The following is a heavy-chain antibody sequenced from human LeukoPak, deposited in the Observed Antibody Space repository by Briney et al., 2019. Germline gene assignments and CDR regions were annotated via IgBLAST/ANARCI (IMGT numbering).Heavy chain of an antibody. CDR2: INHSGST. Sequence: PSETLSLTCAVYGGSFSGYYWSWIRQPPGKGLEWIGEINHSGSTNYNPSLKSRVTISVDTSKNQFSLKLSSVTAADTAVYYCARNFLGELGYFDYWAREPWSPSPQ. CDR3: ARNFLGELGYFDY. J-gene: IGHJ4*02. D-gene: IGHD3-16*01. V-gene: IGHV4-34*01. CDR1: GGSFSGYY.